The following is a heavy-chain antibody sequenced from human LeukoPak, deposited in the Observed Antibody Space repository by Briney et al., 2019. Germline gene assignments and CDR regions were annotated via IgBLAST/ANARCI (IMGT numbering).Heavy chain of an antibody. Sequence: ASVKVSCKASGYTFTGYYMHWVRQAPGQGLEWMGRINPNSGGTSYAQKFQGRVTMTRDTSISTAYMELSRLRSDDTAVYYCARDRVYGHYYDSSGYSVYAFDIWGQGTMVTVSS. CDR1: GYTFTGYY. CDR2: INPNSGGT. D-gene: IGHD3-22*01. CDR3: ARDRVYGHYYDSSGYSVYAFDI. J-gene: IGHJ3*02. V-gene: IGHV1-2*06.